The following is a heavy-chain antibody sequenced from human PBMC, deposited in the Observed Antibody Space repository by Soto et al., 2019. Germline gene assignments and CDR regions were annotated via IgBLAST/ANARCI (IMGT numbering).Heavy chain of an antibody. Sequence: QAQLEQSGAEGKEPGASVKVSCKASGYRFAGYGIKWVRQAPGRGLEWVGWISGRNGTAHNSQKLQGRVTMTIDTSTATAYMELRSLRSDDTAVYYCARRDLIVTYSGFYGLDVWGQGTTVTVSS. CDR2: ISGRNGTA. CDR3: ARRDLIVTYSGFYGLDV. J-gene: IGHJ6*02. D-gene: IGHD1-26*01. V-gene: IGHV1-18*04. CDR1: GYRFAGYG.